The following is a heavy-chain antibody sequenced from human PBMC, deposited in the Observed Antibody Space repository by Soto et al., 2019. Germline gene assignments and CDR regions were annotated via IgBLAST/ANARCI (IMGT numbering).Heavy chain of an antibody. Sequence: SVKVSCKASGGTFSSYAISWVRQAPGQGLEWMGGIIPIFGTANYAQKFQGRVTITADESTSTAYMELSSLRSEDTAVYYCATKPGPGYYYGSSGYTYYFDYWGQGTLVTVSS. CDR2: IIPIFGTA. D-gene: IGHD3-22*01. J-gene: IGHJ4*02. V-gene: IGHV1-69*13. CDR3: ATKPGPGYYYGSSGYTYYFDY. CDR1: GGTFSSYA.